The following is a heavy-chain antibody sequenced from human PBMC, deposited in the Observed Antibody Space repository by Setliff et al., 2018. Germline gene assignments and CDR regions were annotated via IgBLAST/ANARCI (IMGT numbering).Heavy chain of an antibody. V-gene: IGHV4-34*12. CDR3: ARSFSRSGKFLLDY. Sequence: KTSETLSLTCAVYGGSFSGYYWSWVRQPPGKRLEWIGEIIHSGSTNYNPSLKSRVTISMDTSKNQCSLKVPSVTAADTAVYYCARSFSRSGKFLLDYWGQGALVTVSS. J-gene: IGHJ4*02. CDR2: IIHSGST. D-gene: IGHD1-26*01. CDR1: GGSFSGYY.